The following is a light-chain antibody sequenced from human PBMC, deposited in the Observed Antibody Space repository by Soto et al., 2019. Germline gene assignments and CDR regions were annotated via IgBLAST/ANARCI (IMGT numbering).Light chain of an antibody. CDR2: DVT. J-gene: IGLJ1*01. V-gene: IGLV2-11*01. Sequence: QSALTQPRSVSGSPGQSVTISCTGTSSDVGNYNYVSWYRQHPGKAPKLMIYDVTRRPSGVTDRFSGSKSGNTASLTISGLQAEDEADYYCCSYAGSYTYVFGIGTKVTVL. CDR3: CSYAGSYTYV. CDR1: SSDVGNYNY.